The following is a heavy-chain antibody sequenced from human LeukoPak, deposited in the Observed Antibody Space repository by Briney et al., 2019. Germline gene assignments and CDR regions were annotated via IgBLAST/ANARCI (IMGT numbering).Heavy chain of an antibody. Sequence: PSETLSLTCTDSGGSISSYYWRWIRQPPGKGLEWIGYIYYSGSTNYNPSLKSRVTISVDTSTNQFSLKLSSVTAADTAVYYCARWGDWFDPWGQGTLVTVSS. V-gene: IGHV4-59*08. D-gene: IGHD3-16*01. J-gene: IGHJ5*02. CDR1: GGSISSYY. CDR2: IYYSGST. CDR3: ARWGDWFDP.